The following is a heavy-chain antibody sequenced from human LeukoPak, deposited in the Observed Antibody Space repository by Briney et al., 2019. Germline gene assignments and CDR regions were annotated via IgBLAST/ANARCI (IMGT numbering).Heavy chain of an antibody. CDR1: GGSVSSSSYY. CDR2: ISYGGST. CDR3: ARHGGGYYYGSGSYKPLDY. J-gene: IGHJ4*02. V-gene: IGHV4-39*01. Sequence: SETLSLTCTVSGGSVSSSSYYWGWIRQPPGKGLEWIGSISYGGSTYYNPSLKSRVTMSVDTSKNQFSLKLSSVTAADTAVYYCARHGGGYYYGSGSYKPLDYWGQGTLVTVSS. D-gene: IGHD3-10*01.